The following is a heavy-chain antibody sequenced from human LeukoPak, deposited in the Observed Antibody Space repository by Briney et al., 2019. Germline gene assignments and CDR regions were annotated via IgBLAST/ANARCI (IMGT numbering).Heavy chain of an antibody. CDR3: ARVSRGSYRYYFDY. Sequence: ASVKVSCKASGYTFTSYGISWVRQAPGQGLEWMGWISAYNGNTSYAQKLQGRVIMTTDTSTSTAYMELRSLRSDDTAVYYCARVSRGSYRYYFDYWGQGTLVTVSS. J-gene: IGHJ4*02. D-gene: IGHD1-26*01. V-gene: IGHV1-18*01. CDR2: ISAYNGNT. CDR1: GYTFTSYG.